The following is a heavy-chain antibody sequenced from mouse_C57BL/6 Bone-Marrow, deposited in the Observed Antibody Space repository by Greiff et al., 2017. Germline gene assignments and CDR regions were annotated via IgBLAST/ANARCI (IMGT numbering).Heavy chain of an antibody. CDR2: ISNGGGST. V-gene: IGHV5-12*01. J-gene: IGHJ3*01. D-gene: IGHD1-1*01. CDR1: GFTFSDYY. Sequence: EVQLVESGGGLVQPGGSLKLSCAASGFTFSDYYMYWVRQTPEKRLEWVAYISNGGGSTYYPDTVKGRFTISRDNAKNTLYLQMSRLKSEDTAMYYCASRYYGGFAYWGQGTLVTVSA. CDR3: ASRYYGGFAY.